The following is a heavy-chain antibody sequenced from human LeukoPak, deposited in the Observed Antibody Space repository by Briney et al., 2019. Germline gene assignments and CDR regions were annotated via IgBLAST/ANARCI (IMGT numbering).Heavy chain of an antibody. V-gene: IGHV4-34*01. D-gene: IGHD5-18*01. Sequence: SETLSLTCAVYGGSFSGYYWSWIRQPPGKGLEWIGEINHSGSTDYNPSLKSRVTILVDTSKNQFSLKLSSVTAADTALYYCARGRYSYGTFDYWGQGTLVTVSS. J-gene: IGHJ4*02. CDR2: INHSGST. CDR3: ARGRYSYGTFDY. CDR1: GGSFSGYY.